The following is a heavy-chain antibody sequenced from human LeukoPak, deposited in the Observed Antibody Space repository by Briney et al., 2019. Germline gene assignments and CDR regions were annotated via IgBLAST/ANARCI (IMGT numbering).Heavy chain of an antibody. Sequence: WGTLSLTCTVSDGPISRNNFFWGWIRQPPGKGLEWIGSIYYSGNTYYNPSLKSRLTIAVDASRNLFSLKMSSVTAADTAVYYCATVGDNGGYYPFDYWGQGTLVTVSS. CDR2: IYYSGNT. CDR1: DGPISRNNFF. J-gene: IGHJ4*02. CDR3: ATVGDNGGYYPFDY. V-gene: IGHV4-39*01. D-gene: IGHD4-17*01.